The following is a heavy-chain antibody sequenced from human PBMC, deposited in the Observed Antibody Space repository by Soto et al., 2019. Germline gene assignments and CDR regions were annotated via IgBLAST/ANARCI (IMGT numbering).Heavy chain of an antibody. J-gene: IGHJ6*02. CDR1: GFTFGDYA. CDR3: TRDFGIAAAGTYRPYYYGMDV. CDR2: IRSKAYGGTT. Sequence: GGSLRLSCTASGFTFGDYAMSWFRQAPGKGLEWVGFIRSKAYGGTTEYAASVKGRFTISRDDSKSIAYLQMNSLKTEDTAVYYCTRDFGIAAAGTYRPYYYGMDVWGQGTTVTVSS. D-gene: IGHD6-13*01. V-gene: IGHV3-49*03.